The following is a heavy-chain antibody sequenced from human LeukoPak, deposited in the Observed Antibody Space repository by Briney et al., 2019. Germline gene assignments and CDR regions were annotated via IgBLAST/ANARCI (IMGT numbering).Heavy chain of an antibody. CDR3: ARTIEMATISYFDY. D-gene: IGHD5-24*01. Sequence: PGGSLRLSCAASGFTFSSYSMNWVRQAPGKGLEWVSYISSNDSTIYYADSVKGRFTISRDNAKNSLYLQLNSLRAGDTAVYYCARTIEMATISYFDYWGQGTLVTVSS. V-gene: IGHV3-48*04. J-gene: IGHJ4*02. CDR2: ISSNDSTI. CDR1: GFTFSSYS.